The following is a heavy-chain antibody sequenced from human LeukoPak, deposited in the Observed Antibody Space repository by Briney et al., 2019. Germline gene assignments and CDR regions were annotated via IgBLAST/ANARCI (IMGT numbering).Heavy chain of an antibody. Sequence: PGGSLRLSCVASGFTFSSYEMNWVRQAPGKGLEWVSYISSSGNSIFYADFVKGRFTISRDNAKNSLYLQMNSLRAEDTAVYYCTRGGNYFDPWGQGTLVTVSS. CDR1: GFTFSSYE. J-gene: IGHJ5*02. CDR3: TRGGNYFDP. V-gene: IGHV3-48*03. CDR2: ISSSGNSI.